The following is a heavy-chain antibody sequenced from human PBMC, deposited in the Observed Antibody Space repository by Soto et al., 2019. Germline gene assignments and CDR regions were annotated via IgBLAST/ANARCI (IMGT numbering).Heavy chain of an antibody. CDR1: GGTMSSYA. V-gene: IGHV1-69*13. Sequence: SVKVSCKTSGGTMSSYAVSWVRQAPGQGLEWMGGIIPIFGTANYAQKFQGRVTITADESTSTAYMELSSLRSEDTAVYYCARSNLDILTGYSDYYYYYGMDVWGQGTTVTVSS. CDR3: ARSNLDILTGYSDYYYYYGMDV. D-gene: IGHD3-9*01. J-gene: IGHJ6*02. CDR2: IIPIFGTA.